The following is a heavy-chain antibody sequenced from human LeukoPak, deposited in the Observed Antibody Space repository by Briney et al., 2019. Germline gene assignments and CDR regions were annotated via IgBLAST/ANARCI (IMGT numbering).Heavy chain of an antibody. D-gene: IGHD1-1*01. CDR3: VRDPSGSGFAFDS. J-gene: IGHJ4*02. CDR1: GFTFSSYA. Sequence: GGSLRLSCAASGFTFSSYAMSWVRQAPGKGLEWVAFIWFDGSNKHYVDSVKGRFTISRDNSEDTLYLQMNSLRAEDTAVYYCVRDPSGSGFAFDSWGQGALVTVSS. CDR2: IWFDGSNK. V-gene: IGHV3-33*08.